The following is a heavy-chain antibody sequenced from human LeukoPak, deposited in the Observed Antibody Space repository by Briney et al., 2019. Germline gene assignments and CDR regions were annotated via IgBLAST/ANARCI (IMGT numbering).Heavy chain of an antibody. V-gene: IGHV4-4*07. CDR1: SGSISNYY. CDR3: ARLEGYSYGYVGY. D-gene: IGHD5-18*01. CDR2: IYLSGSS. J-gene: IGHJ4*02. Sequence: SETLSLTCTVSSGSISNYYWNWIRQPAGKGLEWIGRIYLSGSSNYNPSLKSRVTMSLDTSENQFSLRLTSVTAADTAVYYCARLEGYSYGYVGYWGQGTLVTVSS.